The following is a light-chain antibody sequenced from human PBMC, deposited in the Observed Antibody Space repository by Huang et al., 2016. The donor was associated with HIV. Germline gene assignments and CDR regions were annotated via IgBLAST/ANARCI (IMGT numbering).Light chain of an antibody. CDR3: QQFGSSPPYS. CDR1: QTVTNNY. J-gene: IGKJ2*03. CDR2: GAS. Sequence: IVLTQSPDTLSLSPGERAPLSCRASQTVTNNYLAWYQQRPGQAPRLLIYGASTRATGIPDRFSGRGSGTDFTLTISRLEPKDFVVYYCQQFGSSPPYSFGQGTKLEIK. V-gene: IGKV3-20*01.